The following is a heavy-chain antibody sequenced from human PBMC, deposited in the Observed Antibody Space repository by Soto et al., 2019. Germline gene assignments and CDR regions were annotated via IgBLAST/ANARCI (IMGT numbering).Heavy chain of an antibody. D-gene: IGHD1-1*01. V-gene: IGHV3-15*01. CDR2: IKSRGSGGTT. CDR3: NWNHDIYYRMDD. CDR1: GFYFIDAW. J-gene: IGHJ6*04. Sequence: ESVGGLVKPGGSLKLSCSASGFYFIDAWMSWVRQAPGKGLEWVARIKSRGSGGTTDYAAPVKGRFTISRDDSKNVIFLQMDSLKTDDTAVYYCNWNHDIYYRMDDWGKGTTVTVSS.